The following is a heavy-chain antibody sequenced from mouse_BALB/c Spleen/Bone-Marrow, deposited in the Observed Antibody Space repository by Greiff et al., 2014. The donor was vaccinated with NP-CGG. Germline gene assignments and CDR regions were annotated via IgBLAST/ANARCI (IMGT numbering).Heavy chain of an antibody. J-gene: IGHJ3*01. V-gene: IGHV14-3*02. Sequence: VQLQQSGAELVKPGASVKLSCTASGFSIKDTYMHWVEQRPEQGLEWIGRIDPANGNTKYDPKFQGKATITADTSSNTAYLQLSSLTSEDTAVYYCAIYYYGSSGFAYWGQGTLVTVSA. CDR3: AIYYYGSSGFAY. CDR1: GFSIKDTY. CDR2: IDPANGNT. D-gene: IGHD1-1*01.